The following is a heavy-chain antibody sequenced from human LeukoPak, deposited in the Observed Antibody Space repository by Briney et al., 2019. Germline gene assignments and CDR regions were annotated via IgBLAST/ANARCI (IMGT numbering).Heavy chain of an antibody. D-gene: IGHD4-23*01. J-gene: IGHJ4*02. CDR1: GLNFTTYD. V-gene: IGHV3-23*01. Sequence: GGSLRLSCAASGLNFTTYDMSWIRQAPGKGLQWVARINPSGGSTHYADSVKGRFLISRDNSDNTLYLQMNSLRVEDTAIYYRASLRRWYEPFDSWGQGTRVTVSS. CDR2: INPSGGST. CDR3: ASLRRWYEPFDS.